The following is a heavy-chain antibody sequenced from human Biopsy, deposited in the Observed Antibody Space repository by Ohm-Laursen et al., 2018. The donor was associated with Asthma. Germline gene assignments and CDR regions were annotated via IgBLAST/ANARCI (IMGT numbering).Heavy chain of an antibody. V-gene: IGHV4-34*01. Sequence: SDTLSLTCSMYGLSSSGYYWTWIRQPPGQGLEWIGESDHRGNTNINPTLKSRLTISKDKSANEFSLKMESVTAADTAQYYCVRQSGYRTGWPKLLLVYYGMDVWGPGTTVTVSS. CDR2: SDHRGNT. CDR3: VRQSGYRTGWPKLLLVYYGMDV. CDR1: GLSSSGYY. J-gene: IGHJ6*02. D-gene: IGHD6-19*01.